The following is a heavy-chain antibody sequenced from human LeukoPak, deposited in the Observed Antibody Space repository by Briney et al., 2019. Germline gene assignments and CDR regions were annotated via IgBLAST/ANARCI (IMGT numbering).Heavy chain of an antibody. J-gene: IGHJ5*02. D-gene: IGHD2-2*01. CDR1: GYTFTGYY. CDR3: ARDGEDIVVVPAAMASWFDP. Sequence: GASVKVSCKASGYTFTGYYMHWVRQAPGQGLEWMGWINPNSGGTNYAQKFQGRVTMTRDTSISTAYMELSRLRSDDTAVYYCARDGEDIVVVPAAMASWFDPWGQGTLVTVSS. CDR2: INPNSGGT. V-gene: IGHV1-2*02.